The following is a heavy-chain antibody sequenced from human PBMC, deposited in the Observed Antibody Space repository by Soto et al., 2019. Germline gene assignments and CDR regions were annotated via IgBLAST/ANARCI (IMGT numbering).Heavy chain of an antibody. CDR1: GFDFTYYA. Sequence: QVQLVESGGGAVQPGASLRLSCVASGFDFTYYAMHWVRQAPGKGLESVAVMSSDGSKIHHTDSVKGRFTISRDNSNNTLYLQMNSLRKEDTAVYFCAKDEGVGGTLGLFDYWGQGTLVSVSS. V-gene: IGHV3-30*18. D-gene: IGHD1-26*01. J-gene: IGHJ4*02. CDR3: AKDEGVGGTLGLFDY. CDR2: MSSDGSKI.